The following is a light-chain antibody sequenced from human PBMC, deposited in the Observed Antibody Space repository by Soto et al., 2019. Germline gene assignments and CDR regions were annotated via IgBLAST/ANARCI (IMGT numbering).Light chain of an antibody. V-gene: IGKV4-1*01. Sequence: DIVMTQSPYSLAVSLGERATINCKSSQSVLYSSNNKNYLAWYQQKPRQPPKLLIYWASTRESGVPDRFSGSGSGTDFTLTISSLQAEGVAVYYCQQYYGTPPYTFGQGTKLEIK. CDR1: QSVLYSSNNKNY. J-gene: IGKJ2*01. CDR3: QQYYGTPPYT. CDR2: WAS.